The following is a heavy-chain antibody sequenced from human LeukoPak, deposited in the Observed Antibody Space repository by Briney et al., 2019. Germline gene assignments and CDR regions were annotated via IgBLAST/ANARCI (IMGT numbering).Heavy chain of an antibody. J-gene: IGHJ5*02. Sequence: SVKVSCKASGYTFTGYYMHWVRQAPGQGLEWMGGIIPIFGTANYAQKFQGRVTITADKSTSTAYMELSSLRSEDTAVYYCARGGSYSQNWFDPWGQGTLVTVSS. CDR1: GYTFTGYY. D-gene: IGHD1-26*01. CDR2: IIPIFGTA. V-gene: IGHV1-69*06. CDR3: ARGGSYSQNWFDP.